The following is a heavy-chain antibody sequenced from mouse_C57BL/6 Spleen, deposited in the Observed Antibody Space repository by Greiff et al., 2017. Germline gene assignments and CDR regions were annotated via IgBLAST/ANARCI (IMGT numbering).Heavy chain of an antibody. CDR3: ARGGVITTVVAGFDY. J-gene: IGHJ2*01. CDR1: GYAFTDYN. CDR2: INPDSGGS. V-gene: IGHV1-18*01. Sequence: VQLQQSGPELVKPGASVKIPCKASGYAFTDYNMDWVKQSHGKSLEWIGDINPDSGGSIYNQKFKGKATLTVDKSSSTAYMELRSLTSEDTAVYYCARGGVITTVVAGFDYWGQGTTRTVSS. D-gene: IGHD1-1*01.